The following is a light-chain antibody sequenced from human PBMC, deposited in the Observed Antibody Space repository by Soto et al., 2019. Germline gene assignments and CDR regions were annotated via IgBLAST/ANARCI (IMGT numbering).Light chain of an antibody. V-gene: IGKV3-20*01. J-gene: IGKJ1*01. CDR2: GAS. CDR1: QSVSSSY. CDR3: QQYGSSLTWA. Sequence: DIVVTQSPGTLSLSPGERATLSCRASQSVSSSYLAWYQQKPGQAPRPLIYGASSRATGIPDRFSGSGSGTDFTLTISRLEPEDFAVYYCQQYGSSLTWAFGQGTKV.